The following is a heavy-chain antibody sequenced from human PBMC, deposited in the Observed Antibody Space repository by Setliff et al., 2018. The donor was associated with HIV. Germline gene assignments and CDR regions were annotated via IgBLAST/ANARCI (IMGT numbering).Heavy chain of an antibody. CDR1: DGYISDGDYY. CDR2: SYYSGSA. CDR3: ARHEGSSWYWGTDYGMDV. V-gene: IGHV4-30-4*08. J-gene: IGHJ6*02. D-gene: IGHD6-13*01. Sequence: PSETLSLTCTVSDGYISDGDYYWTWIRQPPGKGLEWIGHSYYSGSAHYNASLKSRVTMSVDMSNNQFSLKLSSVTAADTAVYYCARHEGSSWYWGTDYGMDVWGQGTTVTVSS.